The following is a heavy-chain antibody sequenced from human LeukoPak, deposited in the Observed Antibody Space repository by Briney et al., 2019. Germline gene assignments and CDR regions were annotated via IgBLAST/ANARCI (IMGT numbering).Heavy chain of an antibody. J-gene: IGHJ2*01. Sequence: GGSLRLSCAASGFTFSSYAMSWVRQAPGKGLEWVSYISSSSSTIYYADSVKGRFTISRDNAKNSLYLQMNSLRAEDTAVYYCARDRGHYYASGSYSQYWYFDLWGRGTLVSVSS. V-gene: IGHV3-48*04. CDR3: ARDRGHYYASGSYSQYWYFDL. CDR2: ISSSSSTI. D-gene: IGHD3-10*01. CDR1: GFTFSSYA.